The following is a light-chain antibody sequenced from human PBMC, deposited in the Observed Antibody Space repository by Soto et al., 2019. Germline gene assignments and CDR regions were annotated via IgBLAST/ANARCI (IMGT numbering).Light chain of an antibody. J-gene: IGKJ1*01. Sequence: DIQMTQSPSTVSASVGDRVAITCRASDNIDTWLAWYQQKPGEAPKPLIDKASKLQNGDPSRFAAFGSGTEFTLSIASLQPDDSATYDCQHYNSYSRTFGQGTTVEIK. CDR2: KAS. V-gene: IGKV1-5*03. CDR1: DNIDTW. CDR3: QHYNSYSRT.